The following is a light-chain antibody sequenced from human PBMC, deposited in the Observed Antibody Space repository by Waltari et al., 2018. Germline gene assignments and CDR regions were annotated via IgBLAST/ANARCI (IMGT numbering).Light chain of an antibody. V-gene: IGKV3-15*01. CDR3: QQYNNWPPGYT. CDR1: QSVSST. CDR2: GAP. J-gene: IGKJ2*01. Sequence: ETVMTQSPATLSVSPGERATLSCRASQSVSSTLAWYQQTPGQAPSLLPYGAPPRATGSPARFSGSGAGTEFTLTISSLQSEDVAVYDCQQYNNWPPGYTFGEGTKLEI.